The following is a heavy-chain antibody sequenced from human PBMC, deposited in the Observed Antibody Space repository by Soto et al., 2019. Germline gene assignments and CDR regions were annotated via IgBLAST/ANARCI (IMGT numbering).Heavy chain of an antibody. J-gene: IGHJ6*02. CDR1: GCTFSNYA. CDR2: ISPIFGTA. Sequence: QVQLVQSGAEVKKPGSSVKVSCKASGCTFSNYAISWVRQAPRQGLEWMGGISPIFGTANYAQKFQGRVTITPDESTSTADMELSSRRTEDTAVYYCARGRMNYYGSGSYYSYYYYGIDVWGQGTTVTVSS. V-gene: IGHV1-69*01. CDR3: ARGRMNYYGSGSYYSYYYYGIDV. D-gene: IGHD3-10*01.